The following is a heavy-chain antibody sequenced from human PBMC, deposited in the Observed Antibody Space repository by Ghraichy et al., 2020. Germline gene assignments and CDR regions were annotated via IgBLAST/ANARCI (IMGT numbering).Heavy chain of an antibody. CDR2: INPTGGTT. D-gene: IGHD3-10*01. CDR3: ARRGRSAFDSYYYAMDV. V-gene: IGHV1-46*01. J-gene: IGHJ6*02. Sequence: ASVKVSCKASGYSFTNYYIHWVRQAPGQGLEWMGVINPTGGTTMYAQKFQGTVTMTRDTSTSTIYMELSSLRSEDSAVYYCARRGRSAFDSYYYAMDVWGQGTTVTVSS. CDR1: GYSFTNYY.